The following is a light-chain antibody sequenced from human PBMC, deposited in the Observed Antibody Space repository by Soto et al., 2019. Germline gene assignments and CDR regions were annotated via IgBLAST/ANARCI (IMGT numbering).Light chain of an antibody. J-gene: IGLJ1*01. CDR2: NNN. Sequence: QAVVTQPPSVSGAPGQRVTISCTGSSSNIGAGYDVHWYQRLPGTAPKVLIYNNNNRPSGVPDRFSGSKSGTSASLAITGLPAADEADYYCQSYDSSLSGSYVFGTGTKLTVL. V-gene: IGLV1-40*01. CDR1: SSNIGAGYD. CDR3: QSYDSSLSGSYV.